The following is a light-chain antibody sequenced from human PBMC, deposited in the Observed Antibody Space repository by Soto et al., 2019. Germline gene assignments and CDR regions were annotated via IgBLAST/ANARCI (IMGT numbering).Light chain of an antibody. J-gene: IGLJ2*01. Sequence: QSALTQPPSASGSPGQSVTISCTGTSSDVGGYNYVSWYQQHPGKAPKLMIYEVSKRPSGVPDRFSGSKSGNTASLTVSGVQDEDEADYYCSSYAGSNNFGVVFGGGTKLTVL. CDR3: SSYAGSNNFGVV. V-gene: IGLV2-8*01. CDR2: EVS. CDR1: SSDVGGYNY.